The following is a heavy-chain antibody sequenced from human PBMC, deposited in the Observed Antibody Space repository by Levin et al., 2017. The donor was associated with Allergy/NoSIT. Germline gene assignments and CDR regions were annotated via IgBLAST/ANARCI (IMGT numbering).Heavy chain of an antibody. D-gene: IGHD1-26*01. CDR1: GFTFSSYG. CDR3: AKDRPRESDAFDI. Sequence: GGSLRLSCAASGFTFSSYGMHWVRQAPGKGLEWVAVISYDGSNKYYADSVKGRFTISRDNSKSTLYLQMNSLRAEDTAVYYCAKDRPRESDAFDIWGQGTMVTVSS. V-gene: IGHV3-30*18. J-gene: IGHJ3*02. CDR2: ISYDGSNK.